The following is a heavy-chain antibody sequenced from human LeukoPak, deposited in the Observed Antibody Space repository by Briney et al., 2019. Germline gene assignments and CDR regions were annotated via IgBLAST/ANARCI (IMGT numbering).Heavy chain of an antibody. V-gene: IGHV3-30*18. Sequence: GRSLRLSCAASGFTFSSYGMHWVRQAPGKGLEWVAVISYDGSNKYYADSVKGRFTISRDNSKNTLYLQMNSLRAEDTAVYYCAKVPSAYWGQGTLVTVSS. J-gene: IGHJ4*02. CDR1: GFTFSSYG. CDR3: AKVPSAY. CDR2: ISYDGSNK.